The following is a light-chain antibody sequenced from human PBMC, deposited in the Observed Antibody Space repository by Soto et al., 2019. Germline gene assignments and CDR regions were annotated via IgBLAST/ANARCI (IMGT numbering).Light chain of an antibody. J-gene: IGKJ1*01. CDR3: QQYADSSWT. Sequence: DIQMTQSPSTLSASVGDRVTITCRASQTVSIWLAWFQQKPGKAPNLLIYRVSSVESGVPSRFSGSGSGTEFTLTIGNLQPDDFATYYCQQYADSSWTFGQGTKVE. V-gene: IGKV1-5*03. CDR1: QTVSIW. CDR2: RVS.